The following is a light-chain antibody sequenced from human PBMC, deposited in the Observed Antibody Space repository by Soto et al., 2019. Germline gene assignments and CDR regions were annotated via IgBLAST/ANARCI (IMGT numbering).Light chain of an antibody. Sequence: EIVLTQSPATLSVSPGERATLSCLASQSVSSKLAWYQQKPGQAPRLLIYDASTRATGIPARFSGSGSGTDFTLTITSLEPEDFAVYYCQQRSNWPPTFGQGTKVDIK. V-gene: IGKV3-11*01. CDR3: QQRSNWPPT. CDR2: DAS. CDR1: QSVSSK. J-gene: IGKJ1*01.